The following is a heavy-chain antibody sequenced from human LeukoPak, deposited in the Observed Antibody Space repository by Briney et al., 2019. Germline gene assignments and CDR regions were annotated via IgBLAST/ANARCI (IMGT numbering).Heavy chain of an antibody. CDR2: ISAYNGNT. J-gene: IGHJ4*02. Sequence: GASVKVSCKASGYTFTSYGISWVRPAPGQGLEWMGWISAYNGNTNYAQKLQGRVTMTTDTSTSTAYMELRSLRSDDTAVYYCARDGYYDILTGYRLFDYWGQGTLVTVSS. D-gene: IGHD3-9*01. CDR1: GYTFTSYG. CDR3: ARDGYYDILTGYRLFDY. V-gene: IGHV1-18*01.